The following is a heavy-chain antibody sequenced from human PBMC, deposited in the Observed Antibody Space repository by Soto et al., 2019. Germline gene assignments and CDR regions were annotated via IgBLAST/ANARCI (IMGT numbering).Heavy chain of an antibody. CDR2: IHYSGST. D-gene: IGHD4-4*01. J-gene: IGHJ4*02. Sequence: SETLSLTCTVSGGSISSYYWSWIRQHPGKGLEWIGYIHYSGSTNYNPSLKSRVTISVDTSKNQFSLKLSSVTAADTAVYYCARGSLQGNISDRGQGTPVPVSS. V-gene: IGHV4-59*01. CDR3: ARGSLQGNISD. CDR1: GGSISSYY.